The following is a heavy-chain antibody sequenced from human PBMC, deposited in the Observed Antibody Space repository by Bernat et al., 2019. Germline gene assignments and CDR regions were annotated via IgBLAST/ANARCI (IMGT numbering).Heavy chain of an antibody. Sequence: QVQLQQWGAGLLKPSETLSLTCAVYGGSFSGYYWSWIRQPPGKGLEWIGEINHSGSTNYNPSLKSRVTISVDTSKDQFSLKLSSVTAADTAVYYCAREGGVAAGTKWGQGTLVTVSS. CDR1: GGSFSGYY. V-gene: IGHV4-34*01. D-gene: IGHD6-13*01. J-gene: IGHJ4*02. CDR2: INHSGST. CDR3: AREGGVAAGTK.